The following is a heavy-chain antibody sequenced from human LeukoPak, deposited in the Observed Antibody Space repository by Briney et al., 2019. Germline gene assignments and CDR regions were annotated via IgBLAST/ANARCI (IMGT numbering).Heavy chain of an antibody. Sequence: SETLSLTRAVSGYSLSSGYYWGWIRQPPGKGLEWIGSIYYSGSTYYNPSLKSRVTISVDTSKNQFSLKLSSVTAADTAVYYCASRGRDGYNDYYYYYMDVWGKGTTVTVSS. J-gene: IGHJ6*03. CDR2: IYYSGST. D-gene: IGHD5-24*01. CDR3: ASRGRDGYNDYYYYYMDV. V-gene: IGHV4-38-2*01. CDR1: GYSLSSGYY.